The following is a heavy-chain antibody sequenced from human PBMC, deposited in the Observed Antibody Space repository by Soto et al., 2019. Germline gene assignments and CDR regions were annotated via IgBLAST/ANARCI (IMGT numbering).Heavy chain of an antibody. CDR2: VSGGGGAT. J-gene: IGHJ6*03. CDR1: GFPFSNYA. V-gene: IGHV3-23*01. Sequence: PGGSLRLSCAASGFPFSNYAMSWVRQAPGKGLEWVSGVSGGGGATYYADSVKGRFTISRDNSKNTLFLQMNTLTAADTALYYCAKHTSSGTSCTRSSCMDVWGKGTTVTVSS. CDR3: AKHTSSGTSCTRSSCMDV. D-gene: IGHD2-2*01.